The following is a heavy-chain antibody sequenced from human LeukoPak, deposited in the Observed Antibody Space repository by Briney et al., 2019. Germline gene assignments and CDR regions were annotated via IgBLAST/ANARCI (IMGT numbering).Heavy chain of an antibody. V-gene: IGHV3-48*03. D-gene: IGHD3-16*01. CDR2: ISSSGSTI. CDR3: ARDKITFGGVTINWFDP. Sequence: GGSLRLSCAASGFTFSSYEMNWVRQAPGKRLEWVSYISSSGSTIYYADSVKGRFTISRDNAKNSLYLQMNSLRAEDTAVYYCARDKITFGGVTINWFDPWGRGTLVTVSS. J-gene: IGHJ5*02. CDR1: GFTFSSYE.